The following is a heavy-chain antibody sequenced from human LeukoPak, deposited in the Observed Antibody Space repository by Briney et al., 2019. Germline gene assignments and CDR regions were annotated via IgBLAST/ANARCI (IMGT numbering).Heavy chain of an antibody. CDR1: GFTFSSYW. CDR3: ARSYSGSYSLYFDS. Sequence: GGSLRLSCAASGFTFSSYWMHWVRQAPGKGLVWVSSINTDGSSTTYADSVKGRFTISRDNAKNTLYLQMNSLRAEDTAVYYCARSYSGSYSLYFDSWGQGTLVTVSS. J-gene: IGHJ4*02. V-gene: IGHV3-74*01. CDR2: INTDGSST. D-gene: IGHD1-26*01.